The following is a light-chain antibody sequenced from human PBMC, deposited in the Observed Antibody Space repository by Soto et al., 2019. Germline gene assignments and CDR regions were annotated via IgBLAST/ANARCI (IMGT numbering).Light chain of an antibody. Sequence: QSALTQPPSASGSPGQSVTISCTGTSSDVGDYNYVSWYQQHPGKAPKLMIYEVNKRPSGVPDRFSGSKSGNTASLTVSGLQAEDEADYYCSSYAGRNNFVVFGGGTKVTVL. CDR3: SSYAGRNNFVV. CDR1: SSDVGDYNY. CDR2: EVN. V-gene: IGLV2-8*01. J-gene: IGLJ2*01.